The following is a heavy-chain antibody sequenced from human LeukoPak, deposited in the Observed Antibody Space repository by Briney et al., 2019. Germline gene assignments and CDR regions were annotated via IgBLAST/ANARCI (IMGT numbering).Heavy chain of an antibody. CDR3: AREVPVVVVIAPDDAFDI. D-gene: IGHD2-21*01. CDR1: GFTFSSYS. CDR2: ISSSSSYI. Sequence: KPGGSLRLSCAASGFTFSSYSMNWVRQAPGKGLEWVSSISSSSSYIYYADSVKGRFTISRDNAKNSLYLQMNSLRAEDTAVYYCAREVPVVVVIAPDDAFDIWGQGTVVTVSS. V-gene: IGHV3-21*01. J-gene: IGHJ3*02.